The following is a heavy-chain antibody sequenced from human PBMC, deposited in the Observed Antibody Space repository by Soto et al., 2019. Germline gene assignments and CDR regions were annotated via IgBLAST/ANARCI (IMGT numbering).Heavy chain of an antibody. CDR3: ARNLEPDIVVVPAAPWDY. Sequence: PGGSLRLSCAASGFTCSSYSMNWVRQAPGKGLEWVSSISSSSSYIYYADSVKGRFTISRDNAKNSLYLQMNSLRAEDTAVYYCARNLEPDIVVVPAAPWDYWGQGTLVTVSS. V-gene: IGHV3-21*01. D-gene: IGHD2-2*01. J-gene: IGHJ4*02. CDR2: ISSSSSYI. CDR1: GFTCSSYS.